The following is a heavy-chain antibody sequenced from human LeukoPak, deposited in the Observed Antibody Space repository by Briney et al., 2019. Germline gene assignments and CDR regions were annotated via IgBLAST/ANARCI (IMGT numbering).Heavy chain of an antibody. CDR2: ISSSNGDI. D-gene: IGHD2-15*01. V-gene: IGHV3-21*01. J-gene: IGHJ4*02. CDR1: GFVFSTHS. CDR3: ARFGYVAAVDV. Sequence: GGSLRLSCAASGFVFSTHSMNWVRQAPGKGLEWVSWISSSNGDIYYADSVRGRFTVSRDNAKNLLYLQMNSLRAEDTAVYHCARFGYVAAVDVWGQGTLVTVSS.